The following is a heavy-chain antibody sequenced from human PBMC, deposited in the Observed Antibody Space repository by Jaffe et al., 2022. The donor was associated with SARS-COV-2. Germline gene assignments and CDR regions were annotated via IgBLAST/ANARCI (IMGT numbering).Heavy chain of an antibody. J-gene: IGHJ2*01. D-gene: IGHD6-13*01. CDR1: GFTVSSNY. Sequence: EVQLVETGGGLIQPGGSLRLSCAASGFTVSSNYMSWVRQAPGKGLEWVSVIYSGGSTYYADSVKGRFTISRDNSKNTLYLQMNSLRAEDTAVYYCAREGVRSSSLVRYWYFDLWGRGTLVTVSS. CDR2: IYSGGST. CDR3: AREGVRSSSLVRYWYFDL. V-gene: IGHV3-53*02.